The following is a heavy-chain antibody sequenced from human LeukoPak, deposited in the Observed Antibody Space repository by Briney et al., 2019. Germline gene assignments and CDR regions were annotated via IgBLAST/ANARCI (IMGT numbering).Heavy chain of an antibody. J-gene: IGHJ6*03. CDR1: GGSISSYY. CDR2: IYYSGST. Sequence: PSETLSLTCTVSGGSISSYYWSWIRQPPGKGLEWIGYIYYSGSTNYNPSLKSRVTISVDTSKNQFSLKLGSVTAADTAVYYCARVGYSGYDLDYYYMDVWGKGTTVTVSS. CDR3: ARVGYSGYDLDYYYMDV. D-gene: IGHD5-12*01. V-gene: IGHV4-59*01.